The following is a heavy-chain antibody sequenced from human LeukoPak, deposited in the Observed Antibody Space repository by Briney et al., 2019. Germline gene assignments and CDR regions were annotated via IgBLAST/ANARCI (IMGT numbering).Heavy chain of an antibody. J-gene: IGHJ4*02. Sequence: KPSETLSLTCAVSGGSISTNGYYWGWIRQPPGKGLEWIGTVYYSGTTYNNPSLKSRVTISVDTSKNQFSLKLSSVTAADTAVYYCARGGIAAAPEHYWGQGTLVTVSS. CDR3: ARGGIAAAPEHY. CDR1: GGSISTNGYY. V-gene: IGHV4-39*01. D-gene: IGHD6-13*01. CDR2: VYYSGTT.